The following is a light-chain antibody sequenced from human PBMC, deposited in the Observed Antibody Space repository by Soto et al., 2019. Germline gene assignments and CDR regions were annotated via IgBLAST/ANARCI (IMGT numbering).Light chain of an antibody. CDR3: QQLNSYPLT. CDR1: QGISSY. V-gene: IGKV1-9*01. J-gene: IGKJ4*01. Sequence: IQLTQSPSSLSASVGDRVTITCRASQGISSYLVWYQQKPGKAPKLLIYAASTLHSGVPSRFSGGGSGTDFTLTISSLQPADFATYYCQQLNSYPLTFGGGTKVDIK. CDR2: AAS.